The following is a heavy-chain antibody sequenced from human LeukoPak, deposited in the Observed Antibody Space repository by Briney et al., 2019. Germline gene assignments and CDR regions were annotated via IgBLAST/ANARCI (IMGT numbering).Heavy chain of an antibody. CDR2: INHSGST. CDR3: ARAVAGSDRPQGVHYMDV. CDR1: GGSFSGYY. D-gene: IGHD2-21*02. Sequence: SETLSLTCAVYGGSFSGYYWSWIRQPPGKGLEWIGEINHSGSTNYNPSLKSRVTITVDTSKNQFSLKLSSVTAADTAVYYCARAVAGSDRPQGVHYMDVWGKGTTVTVSS. V-gene: IGHV4-34*01. J-gene: IGHJ6*03.